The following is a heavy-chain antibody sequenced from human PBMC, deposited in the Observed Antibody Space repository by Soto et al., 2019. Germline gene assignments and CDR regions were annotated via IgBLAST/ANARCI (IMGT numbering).Heavy chain of an antibody. Sequence: EVQLVESGGGLVKPGGSLRLSCAASGFTFSSYSMNWVRQAPGKGLEWVSSISSSSSYIYYADSVKGRFTISRDNAKNSLYLQMNSLRAEDTAVYYCARGTTVVTRGYFDYWGKGTLVTVSS. D-gene: IGHD4-17*01. J-gene: IGHJ4*02. V-gene: IGHV3-21*01. CDR1: GFTFSSYS. CDR2: ISSSSSYI. CDR3: ARGTTVVTRGYFDY.